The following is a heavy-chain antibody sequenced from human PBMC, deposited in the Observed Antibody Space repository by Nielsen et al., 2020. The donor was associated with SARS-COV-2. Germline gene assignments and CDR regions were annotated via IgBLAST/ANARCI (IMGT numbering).Heavy chain of an antibody. D-gene: IGHD1-26*01. J-gene: IGHJ6*02. CDR1: GFSFSESY. CDR2: ISGSGRYT. V-gene: IGHV3-11*03. Sequence: GESLKISCAASGFSFSESYMSWIRQAPGKGLEWLSNISGSGRYTYYADSVKGRFTVSRDNSKNTLYLHLNGLRAEDTAIYYCASPAQGSSGTYYYYGLDVWGQGTTVTVSS. CDR3: ASPAQGSSGTYYYYGLDV.